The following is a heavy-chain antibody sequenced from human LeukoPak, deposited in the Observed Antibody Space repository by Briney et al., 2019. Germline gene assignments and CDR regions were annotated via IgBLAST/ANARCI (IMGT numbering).Heavy chain of an antibody. CDR3: ARDRGYSTFDI. J-gene: IGHJ3*02. CDR2: MDQDGTEK. D-gene: IGHD2-15*01. Sequence: GGSLRLSCAASGFTFSTYWMSWVRQAPGKGLEWVANMDQDGTEKNYVDSVKGRFTISRDNAKNLLYVQMNSPRAEDTAVYYCARDRGYSTFDIWGQGTMVTVSS. V-gene: IGHV3-7*05. CDR1: GFTFSTYW.